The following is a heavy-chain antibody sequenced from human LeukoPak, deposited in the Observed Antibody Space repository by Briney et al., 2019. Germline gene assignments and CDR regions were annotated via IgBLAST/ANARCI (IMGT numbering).Heavy chain of an antibody. D-gene: IGHD4-17*01. CDR3: AKGLNYGDYDN. J-gene: IGHJ4*02. Sequence: GGSLRLSCAASGFTFSSHAMTWVRQAPGEGLEWVSSISGSGNSTYYADSVKGRFTISRDNSKNTLYLQMNSLRAEDTAVYYCAKGLNYGDYDNWGQGTLVTVSS. CDR2: ISGSGNST. V-gene: IGHV3-23*01. CDR1: GFTFSSHA.